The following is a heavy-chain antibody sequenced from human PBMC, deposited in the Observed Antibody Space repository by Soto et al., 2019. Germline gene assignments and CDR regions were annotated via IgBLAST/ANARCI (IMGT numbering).Heavy chain of an antibody. J-gene: IGHJ1*01. CDR1: GYKFTTHF. Sequence: APVKGSFKASGYKFTTHFFPWVRQAPGKGLECVGMIHPSGDTGYAQKFRGRVTMTIDTSTTTAYMELRNLTSEDTAVYFSVRGYCTTSPCSGDFQFWGQGTLVTVSS. V-gene: IGHV1-46*01. CDR2: IHPSGDT. D-gene: IGHD2-15*01. CDR3: VRGYCTTSPCSGDFQF.